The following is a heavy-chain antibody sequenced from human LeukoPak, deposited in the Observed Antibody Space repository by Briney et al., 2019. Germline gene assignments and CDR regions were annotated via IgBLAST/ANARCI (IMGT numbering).Heavy chain of an antibody. V-gene: IGHV1-2*02. Sequence: ASVKVSCKASGYTFTGYYMYWVRQAPGQGLDWMGWINSNSGDTNYAQQFQGRVTLARDTSISTAYMELSRLKSDDTAVYYCARGRSGWSNDAFDIWGQGTMVTVSS. CDR2: INSNSGDT. CDR1: GYTFTGYY. D-gene: IGHD6-19*01. CDR3: ARGRSGWSNDAFDI. J-gene: IGHJ3*02.